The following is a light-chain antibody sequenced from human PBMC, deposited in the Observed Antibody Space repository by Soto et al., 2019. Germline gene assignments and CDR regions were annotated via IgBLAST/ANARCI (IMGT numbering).Light chain of an antibody. CDR1: QNVGTS. V-gene: IGKV3-15*01. CDR2: GAS. J-gene: IGKJ2*01. CDR3: QQYTNWPPFT. Sequence: EVVLTQSPATLSVSPGEGASLSCRASQNVGTSLAWYQHKPGQAPRLLIYGASTRAAGVPARFSGSASRTEYTLTITSPQSEDSALYYCQQYTNWPPFTFGQGTRLEIK.